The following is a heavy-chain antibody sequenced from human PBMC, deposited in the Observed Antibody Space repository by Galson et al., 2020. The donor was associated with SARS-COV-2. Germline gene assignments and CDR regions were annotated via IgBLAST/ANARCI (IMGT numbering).Heavy chain of an antibody. CDR3: ARSPSYGDYGNWFDP. CDR1: GYSISSGYY. Sequence: SETLSLTCAVSGYSISSGYYWGWIRQPPGKGLEWIGSIYHSGSTYYNPSLKSRVTISVDTSKNQFSLKLSSVTAADTAVYYCARSPSYGDYGNWFDPWGQGTLVTVSS. CDR2: IYHSGST. D-gene: IGHD4-17*01. V-gene: IGHV4-38-2*01. J-gene: IGHJ5*02.